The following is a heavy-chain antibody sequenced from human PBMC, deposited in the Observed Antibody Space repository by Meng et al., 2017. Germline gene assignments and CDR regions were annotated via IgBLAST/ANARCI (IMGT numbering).Heavy chain of an antibody. Sequence: QGQLVRSGAEVNKPGSSVKVACKASGGTFSSNAISWVRQAPGQGLEWMGGIIPIFGTANYAQKFQGRVTITADESTSTAYMELSSLRSEDTAVYYCAREGPCGGDCSGFDYWGQGTLVTVSS. V-gene: IGHV1-69*01. D-gene: IGHD2-21*02. J-gene: IGHJ4*02. CDR2: IIPIFGTA. CDR1: GGTFSSNA. CDR3: AREGPCGGDCSGFDY.